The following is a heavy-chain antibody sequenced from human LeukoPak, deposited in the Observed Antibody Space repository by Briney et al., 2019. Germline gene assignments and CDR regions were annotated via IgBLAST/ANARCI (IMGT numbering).Heavy chain of an antibody. J-gene: IGHJ3*02. CDR3: ASGQNVWGSYRYDAFDI. V-gene: IGHV3-21*01. CDR1: GFTFSSYS. D-gene: IGHD3-16*02. Sequence: GGSLRLSCAASGFTFSSYSMNWVRQAPGKGLEWVSSISSSSSYIYYADSVKGRFTISRDNAKNSLYPQMNSLRAEDTAVYYCASGQNVWGSYRYDAFDIWGQGTMVTVSS. CDR2: ISSSSSYI.